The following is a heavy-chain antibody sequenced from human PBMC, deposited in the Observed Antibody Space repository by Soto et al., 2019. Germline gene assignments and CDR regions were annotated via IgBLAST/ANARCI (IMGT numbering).Heavy chain of an antibody. CDR3: AHARDHVVVTRRGFDS. J-gene: IGHJ5*01. V-gene: IGHV1-2*02. CDR1: GFTFTGYY. Sequence: QVQLVQTGTEVKKPGASEKVSCTASGFTFTGYYMHWLRQAPGQGLEWMGWINPNNGVTNYAQQFQGRVTMTRDTSFTTGYMELSRLTSDDTAVYYCAHARDHVVVTRRGFDSWGQGTLVTVSS. CDR2: INPNNGVT. D-gene: IGHD2-2*01.